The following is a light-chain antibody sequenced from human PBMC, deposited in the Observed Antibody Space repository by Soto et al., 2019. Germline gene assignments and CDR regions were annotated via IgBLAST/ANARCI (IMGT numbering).Light chain of an antibody. Sequence: QYALTQPASVSGSPGQSITISCTGTSSDVGSYNLVSWYQQHPGKAPKLMIYEGSKRPSGVSNRFSGSKSGNTASLTISGLQAEDEADYYCCSYAGSSTDVFGTGTKLTVL. V-gene: IGLV2-23*01. CDR1: SSDVGSYNL. CDR3: CSYAGSSTDV. J-gene: IGLJ1*01. CDR2: EGS.